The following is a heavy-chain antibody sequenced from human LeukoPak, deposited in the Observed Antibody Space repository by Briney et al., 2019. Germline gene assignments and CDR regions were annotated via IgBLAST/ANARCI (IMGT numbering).Heavy chain of an antibody. V-gene: IGHV4-4*02. CDR1: GGSTSSSNW. CDR2: IYHSGST. Sequence: PSGTLSLTCAVSGGSTSSSNWWGWVRQPPGKGLEWIGEIYHSGSTNYNPSLKSRVTISVDKSKNQFSLKLSSVTAADTAVYYCARSEDDYGDYGAVDYGGQGTLVTVFS. D-gene: IGHD4-17*01. CDR3: ARSEDDYGDYGAVDY. J-gene: IGHJ4*02.